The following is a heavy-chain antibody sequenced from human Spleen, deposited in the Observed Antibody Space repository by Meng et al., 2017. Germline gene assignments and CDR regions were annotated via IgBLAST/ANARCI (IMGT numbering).Heavy chain of an antibody. Sequence: SETLSLTCAVYGGSFSGYYWSWIRQPPGKGLEWIGEINHSGSTNYNPSLKSRVTISVDTSKNQFSLKLSSVTAADTAGYYCARGSRNSAQVRWFGPWGQGNLVTVSS. CDR2: INHSGST. D-gene: IGHD3-10*01. J-gene: IGHJ5*02. CDR1: GGSFSGYY. CDR3: ARGSRNSAQVRWFGP. V-gene: IGHV4-34*01.